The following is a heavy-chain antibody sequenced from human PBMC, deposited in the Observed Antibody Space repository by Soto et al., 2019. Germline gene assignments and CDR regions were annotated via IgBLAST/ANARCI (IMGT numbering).Heavy chain of an antibody. Sequence: PSETLSLTSSVSGGSVSSGNYYWTWIRQPPGKGLEWIGYIYHDGFTNYNPSLKSRVTISLDTSKNEFTLRLRSVTAADTAIYYCARASGSY. CDR1: GGSVSSGNYY. CDR2: IYHDGFT. D-gene: IGHD1-26*01. V-gene: IGHV4-61*01. J-gene: IGHJ4*03. CDR3: ARASGSY.